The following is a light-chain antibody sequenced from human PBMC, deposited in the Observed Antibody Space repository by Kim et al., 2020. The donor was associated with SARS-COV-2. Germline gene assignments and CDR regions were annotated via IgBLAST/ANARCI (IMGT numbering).Light chain of an antibody. CDR1: KLGDKY. Sequence: PGQPPTTPCSGDKLGDKYACWYQQKPGQAPVLVIYQDSKRPSGIPERFSGSNSGNTATLTISGTQTMDEADYYCQAWDSSTAVFGGGTQLTVL. V-gene: IGLV3-1*01. CDR2: QDS. J-gene: IGLJ3*02. CDR3: QAWDSSTAV.